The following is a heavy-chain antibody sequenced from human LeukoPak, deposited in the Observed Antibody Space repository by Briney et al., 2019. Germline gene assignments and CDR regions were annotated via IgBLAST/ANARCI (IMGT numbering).Heavy chain of an antibody. CDR3: AKDVYGDYGGLDY. CDR1: GFTFSTYA. V-gene: IGHV3-23*01. CDR2: IRGSDGST. Sequence: GESLRLSCAASGFTFSTYALSWVRQAPGKGLEWVSSIRGSDGSTYYADSVKGRFAISRDNSKNTLYLQMNSLRAEDTAVYCCAKDVYGDYGGLDYWGQGTLVTVSS. J-gene: IGHJ4*02. D-gene: IGHD4-17*01.